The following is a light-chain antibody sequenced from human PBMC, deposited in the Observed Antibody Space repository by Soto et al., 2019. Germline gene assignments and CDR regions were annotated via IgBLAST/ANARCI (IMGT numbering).Light chain of an antibody. CDR3: QQYNDWPRA. CDR1: QNVGTN. V-gene: IGKV3-15*01. CDR2: GAS. J-gene: IGKJ1*01. Sequence: EIVMTQSPATLSVSPGERATLSCGASQNVGTNLAWYQQKPGQAPSLLIYGASTRATGVPARFSGSGSGTEFTLTISSLQSEDFAVYYCQQYNDWPRAFGQGTKVEIK.